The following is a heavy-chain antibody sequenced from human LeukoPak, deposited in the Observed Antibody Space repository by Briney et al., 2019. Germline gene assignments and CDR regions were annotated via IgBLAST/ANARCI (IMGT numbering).Heavy chain of an antibody. Sequence: GGSLRLSCEASGFTFSNYGIHWVRQAPGKGLEWVAVISYEGSNKDYADSVKGRFTISRDNSKNTLYLQMNSLRAEDTAVYYCASSISWEVYFYYYGMDVWGQGTTVTVSS. J-gene: IGHJ6*02. CDR3: ASSISWEVYFYYYGMDV. CDR1: GFTFSNYG. CDR2: ISYEGSNK. D-gene: IGHD2-2*01. V-gene: IGHV3-30*03.